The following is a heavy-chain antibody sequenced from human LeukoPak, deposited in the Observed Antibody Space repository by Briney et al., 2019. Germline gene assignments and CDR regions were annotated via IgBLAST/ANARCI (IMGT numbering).Heavy chain of an antibody. D-gene: IGHD3-22*01. Sequence: SVKVSCKASGHTFTSYDINWVRQATGQGLEWMGGIIPIFGTANYAQKFQGRVTITTDESTSTAYMELSSLRSEDTAVYYCARAYYYDSSGYLWYLDYWGQGTLVTVSS. CDR1: GHTFTSYD. V-gene: IGHV1-69*05. CDR2: IIPIFGTA. CDR3: ARAYYYDSSGYLWYLDY. J-gene: IGHJ4*02.